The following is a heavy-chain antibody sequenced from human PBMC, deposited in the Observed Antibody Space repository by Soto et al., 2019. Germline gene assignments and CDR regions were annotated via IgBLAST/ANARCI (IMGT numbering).Heavy chain of an antibody. J-gene: IGHJ6*02. CDR3: TRDLAAATPYGMAV. Sequence: GGSLRLSCAASGFTFSPYTMNWVRQAPGKGLEWVSSISSRSSYIYYADSVKGRFTISRDNAKNSLYLLMNSLRAEDTAVYYCTRDLAAATPYGMAVWGQGTTVTVSS. CDR1: GFTFSPYT. V-gene: IGHV3-21*01. D-gene: IGHD6-13*01. CDR2: ISSRSSYI.